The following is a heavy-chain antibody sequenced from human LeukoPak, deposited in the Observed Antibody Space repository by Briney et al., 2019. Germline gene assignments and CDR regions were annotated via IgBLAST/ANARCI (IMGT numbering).Heavy chain of an antibody. CDR2: ITHNGYT. J-gene: IGHJ5*02. CDR3: AASGGPINWFDP. CDR1: GGSFSGYY. V-gene: IGHV4-34*01. Sequence: PSETLSLTCAVYGGSFSGYYWGWIRQPPGKGLQWIGEITHNGYTNYNPALKSRVTISIDTSKNEFSLKVRSVTAADMAIYYCAASGGPINWFDPWGQGTLVTVSS. D-gene: IGHD3-10*01.